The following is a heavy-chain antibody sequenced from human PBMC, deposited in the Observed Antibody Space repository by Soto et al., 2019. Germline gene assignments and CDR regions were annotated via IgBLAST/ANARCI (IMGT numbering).Heavy chain of an antibody. D-gene: IGHD2-21*02. V-gene: IGHV3-33*01. J-gene: IGHJ6*02. CDR3: ARDGAKYCGGDCRGRKDV. CDR1: GFTFSSYG. CDR2: IWYDGSNK. Sequence: PGGSLRLSCAASGFTFSSYGMHWVRQAPGKGLEWVAVIWYDGSNKYYADSVKGRFTISRDNSKNTLYLQMNSLRAEDTAVYYCARDGAKYCGGDCRGRKDVWGQGTTVTVSS.